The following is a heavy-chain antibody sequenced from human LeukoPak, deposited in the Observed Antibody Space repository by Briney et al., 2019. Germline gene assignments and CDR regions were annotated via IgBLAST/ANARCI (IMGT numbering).Heavy chain of an antibody. D-gene: IGHD6-19*01. Sequence: PSETLSLTCAVSGGSISSSNWWSWVRQPPGKGLEWIGSIYYSGSTYYNPSLKSRVTISVDTSKNQFSLKLSSVTAADTAVYYCASSSSLTSGWSHYFDYWGQGTLVTVSS. J-gene: IGHJ4*02. CDR2: IYYSGST. CDR3: ASSSSLTSGWSHYFDY. V-gene: IGHV4-39*01. CDR1: GGSISSSNW.